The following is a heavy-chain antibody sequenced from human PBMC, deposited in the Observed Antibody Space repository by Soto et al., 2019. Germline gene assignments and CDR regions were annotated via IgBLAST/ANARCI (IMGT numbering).Heavy chain of an antibody. CDR1: GFTLSGRS. Sequence: EVQLVESGGGLVQPGGSLRLSCAASGFTLSGRSMHWVRQAPGKGLVWVSGIDNAGTDSTYADSVKGRFTSSRDNAKNMLYQQMNGLRVEETAVYYCAGGGCGPEVWGKGTRSPSPQ. D-gene: IGHD3-16*01. CDR2: IDNAGTDS. J-gene: IGHJ6*04. CDR3: AGGGCGPEV. V-gene: IGHV3-74*01.